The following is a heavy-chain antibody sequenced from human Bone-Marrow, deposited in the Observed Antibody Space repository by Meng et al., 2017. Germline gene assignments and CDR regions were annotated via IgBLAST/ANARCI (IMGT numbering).Heavy chain of an antibody. CDR2: IYYRSMWSN. CDR1: GDSVSSNIAA. J-gene: IGHJ4*02. CDR3: AREPDSTSGGFDY. D-gene: IGHD2-2*01. V-gene: IGHV6-1*01. Sequence: QVQLQQSGPGLVKPSQTLSGPCAISGDSVSSNIAAWNWIRQSPSRGLEWLGRIYYRSMWSNNYAVSVKSRVTINPDTYKNQFSLQLNSVTPEDTAVYYCAREPDSTSGGFDYWGQGTLVTVSS.